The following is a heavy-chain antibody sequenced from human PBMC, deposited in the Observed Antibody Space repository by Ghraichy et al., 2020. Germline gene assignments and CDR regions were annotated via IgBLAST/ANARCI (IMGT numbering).Heavy chain of an antibody. CDR2: VNYVGST. J-gene: IGHJ4*02. CDR3: ARGRDCGGGACYSRPSHFDS. D-gene: IGHD2-15*01. V-gene: IGHV4-34*01. Sequence: SETLSLTCAVDGGSIGGYYWQWIRQPPGKGLEWIGEVNYVGSTNYNPSLASRVTISLGTSWNQFSLRLTSLTAADTAVYYCARGRDCGGGACYSRPSHFDSWGQGTVDSVSS. CDR1: GGSIGGYY.